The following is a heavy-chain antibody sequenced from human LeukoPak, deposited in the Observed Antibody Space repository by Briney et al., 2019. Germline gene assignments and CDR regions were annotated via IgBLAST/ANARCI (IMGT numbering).Heavy chain of an antibody. CDR3: ARYLRIEGKYYFDF. CDR1: GASISSDY. J-gene: IGHJ4*02. D-gene: IGHD1-26*01. V-gene: IGHV4-59*01. Sequence: SETLSLTCTVSGASISSDYWTWVRQDPGKGLEWIGYIYHSGTSNYNPSLKSRVTMSVDTSENQFSLKLISVTAADTAVYFCARYLRIEGKYYFDFWGQGTLVTVSS. CDR2: IYHSGTS.